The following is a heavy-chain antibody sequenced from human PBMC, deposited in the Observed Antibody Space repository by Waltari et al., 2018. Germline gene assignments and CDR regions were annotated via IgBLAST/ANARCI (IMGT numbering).Heavy chain of an antibody. V-gene: IGHV3-33*01. CDR1: GFTFSSYG. J-gene: IGHJ5*02. CDR3: ARDPSYYYGSGSSGGNWFDP. Sequence: QVQLVESGGGVVQPGRSLRLSCAASGFTFSSYGMHWVRQAPGKGLGWVAVIWYDGSNKYYADSVKGRFTISRDNSKNTLYLQMNSLRAEDTAVYYCARDPSYYYGSGSSGGNWFDPWGQGTLVTVSS. D-gene: IGHD3-10*01. CDR2: IWYDGSNK.